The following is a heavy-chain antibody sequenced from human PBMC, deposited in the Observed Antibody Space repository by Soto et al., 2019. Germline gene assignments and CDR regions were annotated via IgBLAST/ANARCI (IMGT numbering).Heavy chain of an antibody. CDR1: GYTFTSYY. Sequence: QVQLVQSGAEVKKPGASVKVSCKASGYTFTSYYMHWVRQAPGQGLEWMGIINPSGGSTSYAQKFQVRVTMNRDTSARTVYMELSSLRSEDTDVYYCARDPCDILTCGYYYYGMDVWGQGTTVTVSS. CDR3: ARDPCDILTCGYYYYGMDV. D-gene: IGHD3-9*01. CDR2: INPSGGST. J-gene: IGHJ6*02. V-gene: IGHV1-46*03.